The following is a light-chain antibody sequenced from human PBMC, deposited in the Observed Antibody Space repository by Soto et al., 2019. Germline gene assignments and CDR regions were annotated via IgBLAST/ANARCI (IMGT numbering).Light chain of an antibody. V-gene: IGLV1-51*02. CDR3: GAWDSSLSAGV. CDR2: ENN. CDR1: SSNIGNNY. Sequence: QSVLTQPPSVSAAPGQKVTVSCSGSSSNIGNNYVSWYQHLPGTAPKLLIYENNKRPSGIPDRFPGSKSGTSATLGITGLQTGDEADYYCGAWDSSLSAGVFGGGTKLTVL. J-gene: IGLJ3*02.